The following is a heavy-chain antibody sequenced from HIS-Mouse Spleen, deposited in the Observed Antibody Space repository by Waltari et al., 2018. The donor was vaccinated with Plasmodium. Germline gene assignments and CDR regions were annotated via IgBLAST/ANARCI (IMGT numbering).Heavy chain of an antibody. V-gene: IGHV3-9*01. CDR3: AKDFCSGGSCLGLFDY. D-gene: IGHD2-15*01. Sequence: EVQLVESGGGLVQPGRSLRLSCAASGFTFDDYAMHWVRQGPGKGLELGSWSSWNSGSIGYADSVKGRFTISRDNAKNSLYLQMNSLRAEDTALYYCAKDFCSGGSCLGLFDYWGQGTLVTVSS. J-gene: IGHJ4*02. CDR1: GFTFDDYA. CDR2: SSWNSGSI.